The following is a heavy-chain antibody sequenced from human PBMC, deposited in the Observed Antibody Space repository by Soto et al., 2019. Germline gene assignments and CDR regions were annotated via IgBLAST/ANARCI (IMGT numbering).Heavy chain of an antibody. D-gene: IGHD2-21*01. Sequence: XGSLRLSCAASGFTFSSYAMHWVRQAPGKGLEWVAVISYDGSNKYYADSVKGRFTISRDNSKNTLYLQMNSLRAEDTAVYYCARDRLRLSMIVHLSSWGQGTLVTVSS. V-gene: IGHV3-30-3*01. CDR1: GFTFSSYA. CDR2: ISYDGSNK. CDR3: ARDRLRLSMIVHLSS. J-gene: IGHJ5*02.